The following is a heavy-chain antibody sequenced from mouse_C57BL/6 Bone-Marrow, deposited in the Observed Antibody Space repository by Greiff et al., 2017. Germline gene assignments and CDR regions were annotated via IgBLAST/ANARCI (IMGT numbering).Heavy chain of an antibody. D-gene: IGHD1-1*01. V-gene: IGHV14-3*01. CDR2: IDPANGNT. CDR1: GFNIKNTY. J-gene: IGHJ2*01. CDR3: ASWVVAPGHYFDY. Sequence: VHVKQSVAELVRPGASVKLSCTASGFNIKNTYMHWVKQRPEQGLEWIGRIDPANGNTKYAPKFQGKATITADTSSNTAYLQLSSLTSEDTAIYYCASWVVAPGHYFDYWGQGTTLTVSS.